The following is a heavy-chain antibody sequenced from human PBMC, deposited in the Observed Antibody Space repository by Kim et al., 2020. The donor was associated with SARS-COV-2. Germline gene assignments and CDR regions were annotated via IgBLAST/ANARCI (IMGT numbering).Heavy chain of an antibody. Sequence: GGSLRLSCAASGFTFSSYAMSWVRQAPGKGLEWVSAISGSGGSTYYADSVKGRFTISRDNSKNTLYLQMNSLRAEDTAVYYCAKDGPYDFWSGYYLLDYYYGMDVWGQGTTVTVSS. J-gene: IGHJ6*02. D-gene: IGHD3-3*01. V-gene: IGHV3-23*01. CDR1: GFTFSSYA. CDR2: ISGSGGST. CDR3: AKDGPYDFWSGYYLLDYYYGMDV.